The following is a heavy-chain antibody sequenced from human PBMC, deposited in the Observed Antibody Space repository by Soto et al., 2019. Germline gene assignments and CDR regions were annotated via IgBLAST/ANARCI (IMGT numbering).Heavy chain of an antibody. D-gene: IGHD2-15*01. CDR1: GFNFSSYT. J-gene: IGHJ3*02. Sequence: EVQLVESGGGLVKPGGSLRLSCAASGFNFSSYTMNWVRQAPGTGLEWVSSISSSNRYIYYADSMKGRFSISRDDAKNSLYLQMNSLRADDTAIYYCARDRWRCGSCYQTYAFDMWGQGTLVTVSS. CDR2: ISSSNRYI. CDR3: ARDRWRCGSCYQTYAFDM. V-gene: IGHV3-21*01.